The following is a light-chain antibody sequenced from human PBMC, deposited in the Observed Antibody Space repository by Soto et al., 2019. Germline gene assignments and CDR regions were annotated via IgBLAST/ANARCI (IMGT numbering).Light chain of an antibody. CDR2: EGS. CDR3: CSYAGSSTYV. Sequence: QSALTQPASVSGSPGQSIAISCTGTSRDVGNYNLVSWYQQHPGKAPKVMIYEGSKRPSGVSDRFSGSKSGNTASLTISGLQADDEADYYCCSYAGSSTYVFGTGTKVTVL. J-gene: IGLJ1*01. CDR1: SRDVGNYNL. V-gene: IGLV2-23*01.